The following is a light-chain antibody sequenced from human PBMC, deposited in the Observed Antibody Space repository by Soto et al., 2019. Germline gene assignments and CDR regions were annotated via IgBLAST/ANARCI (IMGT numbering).Light chain of an antibody. CDR3: QQYNTLSLT. J-gene: IGKJ4*01. Sequence: DIQMTQSPSSLSASVGDRVTITCQASQDITSYLNWYQHKPGKAPKLLIYDASRLKTRVPSRFSGSGSGTEFTLTITRLQPDDFATYHCQQYNTLSLTFGGGTKVEIK. V-gene: IGKV1-33*01. CDR1: QDITSY. CDR2: DAS.